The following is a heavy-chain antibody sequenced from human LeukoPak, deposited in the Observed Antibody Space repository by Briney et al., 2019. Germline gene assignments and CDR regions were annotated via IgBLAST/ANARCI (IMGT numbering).Heavy chain of an antibody. D-gene: IGHD4-23*01. V-gene: IGHV4-61*01. J-gene: IGHJ4*02. CDR1: GGSVSSGSYY. Sequence: SETLSLTCTVSGGSVSSGSYYWSWIRQPPGKGLEWIGYIYYSGSTNYNPSLKSRVTISVDTSKNQFSLKLSSVTAADTAVYYCARDSGNSGFFAYWGQGTLVTVSS. CDR3: ARDSGNSGFFAY. CDR2: IYYSGST.